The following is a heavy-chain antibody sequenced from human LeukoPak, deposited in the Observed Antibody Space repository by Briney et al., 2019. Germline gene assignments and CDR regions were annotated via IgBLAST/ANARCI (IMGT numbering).Heavy chain of an antibody. Sequence: PSETLSLTCAVYGGSFSGYYWSWIRQPPGKGLEWIGEINHSGSTNYNPSLKSRDTISVDTSKNQFSLKLSPVTAADTAVYYCARGRWFGELLWGFFDYWGQGTLVTVSS. CDR3: ARGRWFGELLWGFFDY. J-gene: IGHJ4*02. CDR2: INHSGST. CDR1: GGSFSGYY. D-gene: IGHD3-10*01. V-gene: IGHV4-34*01.